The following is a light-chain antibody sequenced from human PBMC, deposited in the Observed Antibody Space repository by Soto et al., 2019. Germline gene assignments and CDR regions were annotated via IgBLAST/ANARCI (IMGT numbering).Light chain of an antibody. CDR3: QQYKSYWT. V-gene: IGKV1-5*01. CDR1: QRITTS. CDR2: DSS. J-gene: IGKJ1*01. Sequence: DIQMTQSPSTLSASVGDGVTIPCRSSQRITTSLAWYQQKPGKAPKLRVSDSSSLETWVPSRFSGSGSGTEFTLTINSLQPDDFATYYCQQYKSYWTFGQGTKVDIK.